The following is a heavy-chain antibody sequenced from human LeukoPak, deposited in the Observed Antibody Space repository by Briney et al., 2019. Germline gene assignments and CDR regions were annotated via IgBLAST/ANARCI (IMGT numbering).Heavy chain of an antibody. Sequence: PGGSLRLSCAASGFKFSDAWMSWVRQAPGKGLEWVGRTKSKGSGGTIDHTAPVKGRFTISRDDSKQTLYLQMNSLKTEDTAVYYCAWIIKALATLGHWGQGALVTVSS. CDR2: TKSKGSGGTI. CDR1: GFKFSDAW. D-gene: IGHD3-10*01. J-gene: IGHJ4*02. V-gene: IGHV3-15*01. CDR3: AWIIKALATLGH.